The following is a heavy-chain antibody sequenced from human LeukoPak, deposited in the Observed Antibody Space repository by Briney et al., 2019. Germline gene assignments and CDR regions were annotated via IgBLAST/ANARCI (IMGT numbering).Heavy chain of an antibody. D-gene: IGHD5-12*01. CDR2: ISSSGGSI. J-gene: IGHJ4*02. V-gene: IGHV3-48*03. CDR3: VRGRYSANDYGGDY. CDR1: GFTFSSYE. Sequence: GGSLRLSCAASGFTFSSYEMNWVRQAPGKGLEWISYISSSGGSIHYADSVKGRFTIPRDNAKNALLLQMNSLRAEDTAVYYCVRGRYSANDYGGDYCGQGTLVTVSS.